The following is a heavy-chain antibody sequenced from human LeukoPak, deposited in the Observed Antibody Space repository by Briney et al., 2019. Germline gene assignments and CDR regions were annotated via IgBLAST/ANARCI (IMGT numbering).Heavy chain of an antibody. CDR1: GYSFTNSW. CDR3: ARLNQQWLVEGYFQH. D-gene: IGHD6-19*01. Sequence: GESLKISCKGSGYSFTNSWIAWVRQMPGKGLEWMGFIYPGDSGSRYSPSFQGQVTISVDKSISTAYLQWSSLKASDTAMYYCARLNQQWLVEGYFQHWGQGTLVTVSS. V-gene: IGHV5-51*01. J-gene: IGHJ1*01. CDR2: IYPGDSGS.